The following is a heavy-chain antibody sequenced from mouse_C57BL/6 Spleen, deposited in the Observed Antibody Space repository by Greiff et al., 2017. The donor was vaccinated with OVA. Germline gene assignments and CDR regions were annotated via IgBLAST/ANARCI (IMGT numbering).Heavy chain of an antibody. CDR3: ARDFPNYDGYDD. J-gene: IGHJ2*01. D-gene: IGHD2-3*01. V-gene: IGHV5-4*01. CDR2: ISDGGSYT. CDR1: GFTFSSYA. Sequence: EVQLVESGGGLVKPGGSLKLSCAASGFTFSSYAMSWVRQTPEKRLEWVATISDGGSYTYYPDNVKGRFTISRDNAKNNLDLQMSHLKTEDTAMYYCARDFPNYDGYDDWGQGTTLTVSS.